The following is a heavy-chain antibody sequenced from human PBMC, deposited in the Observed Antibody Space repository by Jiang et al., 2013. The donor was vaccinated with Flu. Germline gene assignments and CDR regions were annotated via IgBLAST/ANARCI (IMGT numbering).Heavy chain of an antibody. CDR2: IYPGDSDT. D-gene: IGHD2-21*02. J-gene: IGHJ4*02. CDR1: GYSFTSYW. Sequence: EVKKPGESLKISCKGSGYSFTSYWIGWVRQMPGKGLEWMGIIYPGDSDTRYSPSFQGQVTISADKSISTAYLQWSSLKASDTAMYYCARADPYCGGDCYPRALDYWGQGTLVTVSS. V-gene: IGHV5-51*01. CDR3: ARADPYCGGDCYPRALDY.